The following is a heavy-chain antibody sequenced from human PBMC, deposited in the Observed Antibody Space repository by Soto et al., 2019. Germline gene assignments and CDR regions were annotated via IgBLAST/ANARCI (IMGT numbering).Heavy chain of an antibody. J-gene: IGHJ6*03. CDR1: GYTFTSYD. CDR2: MNPNSGNT. D-gene: IGHD2-2*01. CDR3: ARGQTWYQLLPKQWLRRYYYYMDV. Sequence: ASVKVSCKASGYTFTSYDINWVRQATGQGLEWMGWMNPNSGNTGYAQKFQGRVTMTRNTSISTAYMELSSLRSEDTAVYYCARGQTWYQLLPKQWLRRYYYYMDVWGKGTTVTVSS. V-gene: IGHV1-8*01.